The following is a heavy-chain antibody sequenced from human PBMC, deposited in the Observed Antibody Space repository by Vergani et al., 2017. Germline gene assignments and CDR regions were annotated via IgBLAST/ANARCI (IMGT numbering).Heavy chain of an antibody. V-gene: IGHV3-15*07. Sequence: EVQLVESGGGIVKPGGSLRLSCVASGFSFRNAWMNWVRRTPGKGLEWVGRIKSTFDRGTTEYAAAVKGRFTISRDDSKNTLFLQMNGLKTEDIGVYYCTTDPRYCGDYSCYWLRDHHYYGMDVWGQGTTVTVSS. CDR3: TTDPRYCGDYSCYWLRDHHYYGMDV. J-gene: IGHJ6*02. D-gene: IGHD2-21*01. CDR1: GFSFRNAW. CDR2: IKSTFDRGTT.